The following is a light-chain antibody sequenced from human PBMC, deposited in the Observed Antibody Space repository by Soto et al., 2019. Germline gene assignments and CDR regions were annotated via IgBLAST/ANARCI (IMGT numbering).Light chain of an antibody. J-gene: IGKJ5*01. CDR2: GAS. CDR1: QSVSSN. V-gene: IGKV3D-15*02. CDR3: QQDYNLPIT. Sequence: IVITQSASTLSVSPGERATLSCRASQSVSSNLAWYQQKPGQAPRLLIYGASTRATGIPARFSGSGRGSGTDFTLTISSLQPEDFAVYYCQQDYNLPITFGQGTRLEIK.